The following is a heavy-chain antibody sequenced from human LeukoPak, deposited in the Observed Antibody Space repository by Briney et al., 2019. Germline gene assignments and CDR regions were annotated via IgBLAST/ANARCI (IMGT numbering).Heavy chain of an antibody. CDR3: ARDGWFGDYNWFDP. V-gene: IGHV3-48*01. D-gene: IGHD3-10*01. J-gene: IGHJ5*02. Sequence: GGSLRLSCAASGFTFSSYSMNWVRQAPGKGLEWVSYISSASNTIYYADSVKGRFTISRDNAKNSLCLQMNSLRAEDTAMYYCARDGWFGDYNWFDPWGRGTLVTVSS. CDR1: GFTFSSYS. CDR2: ISSASNTI.